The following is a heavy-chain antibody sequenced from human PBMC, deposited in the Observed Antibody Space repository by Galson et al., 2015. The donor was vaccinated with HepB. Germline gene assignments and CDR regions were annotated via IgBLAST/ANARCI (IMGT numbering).Heavy chain of an antibody. V-gene: IGHV4-39*01. Sequence: ETLSLTCNVSGGSISSSSYYWGWVRQPPGKGLEWIGSMSYSGSPHDNPSLKSRVTVSTDTSTNQLFLKLSSVTAADTAVYYCARSDYIWGSSRYAFNVWGRGTMVIVSS. J-gene: IGHJ3*01. CDR2: MSYSGSP. CDR3: ARSDYIWGSSRYAFNV. CDR1: GGSISSSSYY. D-gene: IGHD3-16*02.